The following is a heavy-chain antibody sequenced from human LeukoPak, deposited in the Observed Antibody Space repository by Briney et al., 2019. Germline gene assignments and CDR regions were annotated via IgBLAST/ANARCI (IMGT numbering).Heavy chain of an antibody. CDR2: FDPEDGET. D-gene: IGHD2-2*02. V-gene: IGHV1-24*01. J-gene: IGHJ4*02. Sequence: ASVKVSCKVSGYTLTELSMHGVRQAPGKGLEWMGGFDPEDGETIYAQKFQGRVTMTEDTSTDTAYMELSSLRSEDTAVYYCATDRYCSSTSCYRAFDYWGQGTLVTVSS. CDR3: ATDRYCSSTSCYRAFDY. CDR1: GYTLTELS.